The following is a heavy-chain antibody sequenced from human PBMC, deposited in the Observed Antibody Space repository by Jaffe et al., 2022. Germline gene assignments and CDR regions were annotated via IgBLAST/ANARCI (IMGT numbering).Heavy chain of an antibody. CDR2: IYHSGST. V-gene: IGHV4-38-2*01. CDR1: GYSISSGYY. J-gene: IGHJ4*02. CDR3: ARRKYSSSWSPFDY. Sequence: QVQLQESGPGLVKPSETLSLTCAVSGYSISSGYYWGWIRQPPGKGLEWIGSIYHSGSTYYNPSLKSRVTISVDTSKNQFSLKLSSVTAADTAVYYCARRKYSSSWSPFDYWGQGTLVTVSS. D-gene: IGHD6-13*01.